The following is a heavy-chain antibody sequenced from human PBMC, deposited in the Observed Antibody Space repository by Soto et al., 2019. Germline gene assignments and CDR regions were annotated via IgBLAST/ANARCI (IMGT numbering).Heavy chain of an antibody. CDR1: GGSVSSGSYY. CDR3: AREWYYYDSSGYSVSGYYYYGMDV. CDR2: IYYSGST. D-gene: IGHD3-22*01. Sequence: PSETLSLTCTVSGGSVSSGSYYWSWIRQPPGKGLEWIGYIYYSGSTNYNPSLKSRVTISVDTSKNQFSLKLSSVTAADTAVYYCAREWYYYDSSGYSVSGYYYYGMDVWGQGTTVTVSS. J-gene: IGHJ6*02. V-gene: IGHV4-61*01.